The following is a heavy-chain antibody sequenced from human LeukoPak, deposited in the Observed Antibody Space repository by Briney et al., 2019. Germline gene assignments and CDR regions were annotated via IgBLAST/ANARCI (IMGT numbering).Heavy chain of an antibody. CDR2: IIPIFGTA. J-gene: IGHJ6*03. CDR3: ASSYCSGGSCYGSLYYYYYYMDV. D-gene: IGHD2-15*01. V-gene: IGHV1-69*05. Sequence: ASVKVSCKASGGTFSSYAISWVRQAPGRGLEWMGGIIPIFGTANYAQKFQGRVTITTDESTSTAYMELSSLRSEDTAVYYCASSYCSGGSCYGSLYYYYYYMDVWGKGTTVTVSS. CDR1: GGTFSSYA.